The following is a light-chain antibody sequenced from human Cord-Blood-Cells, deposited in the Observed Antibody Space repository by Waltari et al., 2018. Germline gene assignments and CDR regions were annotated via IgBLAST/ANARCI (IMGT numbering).Light chain of an antibody. CDR2: AAS. Sequence: DIQMTQSPSSLSAPVGDRVTITCRASQSISSYLNLHQQKPGKAPKLLIYAASSLQSGNPSRFSVSGSGTDFTLTISSLQPEYFATYYCQQSYSTPPLTFGGGTKVEIK. J-gene: IGKJ4*01. CDR3: QQSYSTPPLT. V-gene: IGKV1-39*01. CDR1: QSISSY.